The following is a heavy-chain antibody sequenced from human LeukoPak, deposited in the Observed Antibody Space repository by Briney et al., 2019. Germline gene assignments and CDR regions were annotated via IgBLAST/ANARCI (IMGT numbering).Heavy chain of an antibody. V-gene: IGHV4-34*01. J-gene: IGHJ5*02. CDR1: GGSFSGYY. CDR2: INHSGST. Sequence: SETLSLTCAVYGGSFSGYYWSWIRQPPGKGLESIGEINHSGSTNYNPSLKSRVTISVDTSKNQFSLKLSSVTAADTAVYYCARSIVVVVAATAWFDPWGQGTLVTVSS. CDR3: ARSIVVVVAATAWFDP. D-gene: IGHD2-15*01.